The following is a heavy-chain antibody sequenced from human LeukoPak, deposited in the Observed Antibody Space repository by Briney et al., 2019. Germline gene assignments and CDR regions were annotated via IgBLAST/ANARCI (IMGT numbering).Heavy chain of an antibody. CDR2: LNPNNGYT. CDR1: GYTFIDYF. Sequence: ASVKVSGKTSGYTFIDYFIHWVRQAPGQGLEWMGRLNPNNGYTFYTEEFQGRVTMTSDTSISTAYMELSRLTSDDTALYYCARDLSSTSNWEFDYWGQGTLVTVSS. CDR3: ARDLSSTSNWEFDY. D-gene: IGHD7-27*01. V-gene: IGHV1-2*06. J-gene: IGHJ4*02.